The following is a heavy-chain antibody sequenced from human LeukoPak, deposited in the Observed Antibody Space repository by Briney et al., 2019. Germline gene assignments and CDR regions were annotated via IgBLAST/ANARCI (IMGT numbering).Heavy chain of an antibody. Sequence: PSETLSLTCTVSGGSISSSSYYWGWIRQPPGKGLEWIGSIYYSGSTYYNPSLKSRVTISVDTSKNQFSLKLSSVTAADTAVYYCARLLTIVVPAAMFRGPVNWFYPWGQGTLVTVSS. V-gene: IGHV4-39*01. D-gene: IGHD2-2*01. CDR2: IYYSGST. CDR1: GGSISSSSYY. J-gene: IGHJ5*02. CDR3: ARLLTIVVPAAMFRGPVNWFYP.